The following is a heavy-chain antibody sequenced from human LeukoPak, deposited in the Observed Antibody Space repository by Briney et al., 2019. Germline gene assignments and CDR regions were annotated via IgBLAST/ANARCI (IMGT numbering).Heavy chain of an antibody. CDR2: INSDSSIM. J-gene: IGHJ4*02. CDR3: AKDRSGSGSYYPDY. D-gene: IGHD3-10*01. V-gene: IGHV3-21*04. CDR1: GFTFSSYS. Sequence: GGSLRLSCAASGFTFSSYSMNWVRQAPGKGLEWVSSINSDSSIMYYAESVKGRFTISRDNARNSLYLQMNSLRAEDTAVYYCAKDRSGSGSYYPDYWGQGTLVTVSS.